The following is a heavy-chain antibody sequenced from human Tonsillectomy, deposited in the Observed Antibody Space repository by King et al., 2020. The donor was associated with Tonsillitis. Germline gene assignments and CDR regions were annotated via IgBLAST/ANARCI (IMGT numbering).Heavy chain of an antibody. V-gene: IGHV1-2*02. D-gene: IGHD3-9*01. CDR3: ARDKGLLRNFGAGLFDT. Sequence: VQLVESGAEVKEPGASVKVSCQASGYTFTAFYMHWVRQAPGQGLEWMGWIDPNSGGTSYSQKFQGRVTMTRDTSISTAYMELSRLRSDDTAVYYCARDKGLLRNFGAGLFDTWGQGTLVTVSS. CDR2: IDPNSGGT. J-gene: IGHJ5*02. CDR1: GYTFTAFY.